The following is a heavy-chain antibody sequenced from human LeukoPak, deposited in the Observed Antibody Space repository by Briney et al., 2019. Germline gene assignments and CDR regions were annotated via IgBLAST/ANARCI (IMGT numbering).Heavy chain of an antibody. CDR2: ISSSSSYI. D-gene: IGHD6-13*01. CDR3: ARASSSWTNNWFDP. V-gene: IGHV3-21*01. Sequence: GGSLRLSCAASGFTFSSYSMNWVRQAPGKGLEWVSSISSSSSYIYYADSVKGRFTISRDNAKNSLYLQMNSLRAEDTAVYYCARASSSWTNNWFDPWGQGTLVTVSS. CDR1: GFTFSSYS. J-gene: IGHJ5*02.